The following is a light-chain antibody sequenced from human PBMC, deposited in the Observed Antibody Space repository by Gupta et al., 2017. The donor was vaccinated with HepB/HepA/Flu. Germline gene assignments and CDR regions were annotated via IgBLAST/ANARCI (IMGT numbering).Light chain of an antibody. CDR3: QQYGGSPET. V-gene: IGKV3-20*01. Sequence: EIVLTQSPGTLSLSPGERATLSCRAIQGVSTYLAWYQQKPGQAPRLLIHGASSRATDIPDRFSGSGFGTDFTLTISRLEPEDFAMYYCQQYGGSPETFGQGTKVEIK. CDR2: GAS. J-gene: IGKJ1*01. CDR1: QGVSTY.